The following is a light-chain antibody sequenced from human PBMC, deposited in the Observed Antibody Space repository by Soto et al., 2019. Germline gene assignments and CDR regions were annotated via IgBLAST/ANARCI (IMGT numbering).Light chain of an antibody. J-gene: IGKJ4*01. Sequence: EIVLTQSPGTLSLSPGERATLSCRASQSVRNNYLAWYQQKPGQAPRFLIYATSNRATGIPDRFSGGGSGTDFTLTISRLEPEDFAVYYCQQFGSYPLTFGGVTKVEIK. CDR2: ATS. CDR3: QQFGSYPLT. V-gene: IGKV3-20*01. CDR1: QSVRNNY.